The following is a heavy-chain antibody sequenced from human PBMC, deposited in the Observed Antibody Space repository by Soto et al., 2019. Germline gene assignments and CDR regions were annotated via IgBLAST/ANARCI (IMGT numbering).Heavy chain of an antibody. Sequence: TSETLSLTCTVSGGSISSGGYYWSWIRRHPGKGLEWIGYIYYSGSTYYNPSLKSRVTISVDTSKNQFSLKLSSVTAADTAVYYCAREAIVVVPAAISHHYYFDYWGQGTLVTVSS. CDR1: GGSISSGGYY. V-gene: IGHV4-31*03. J-gene: IGHJ4*02. CDR2: IYYSGST. CDR3: AREAIVVVPAAISHHYYFDY. D-gene: IGHD2-2*02.